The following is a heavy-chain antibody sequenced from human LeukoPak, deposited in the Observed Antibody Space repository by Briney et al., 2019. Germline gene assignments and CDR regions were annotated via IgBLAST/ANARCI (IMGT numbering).Heavy chain of an antibody. Sequence: GGSLRLSCAASEFTLNSYGMHWVRQAPGKGLEWVAVISYDGPNKYYADSVKGRFTISRDDSKSTLYLQMNSLRPEDTAVYYCAKEKLPSGYSFLTDYWGQGTLVTVSS. CDR1: EFTLNSYG. V-gene: IGHV3-30*18. J-gene: IGHJ4*02. D-gene: IGHD5-18*01. CDR2: ISYDGPNK. CDR3: AKEKLPSGYSFLTDY.